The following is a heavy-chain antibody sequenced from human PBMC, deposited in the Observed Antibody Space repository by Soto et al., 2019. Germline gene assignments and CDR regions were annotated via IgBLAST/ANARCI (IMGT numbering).Heavy chain of an antibody. J-gene: IGHJ4*02. Sequence: EVQLLESGGGLVQPGGSLRLSCAASGFTFSSYAMSWVRQAPGKGLEWVSAISGSGGSTYYADSVKGRFTISRDNSKNTLYLQMNSLRAEDTAVYYCAKDWPLGYCSGGSCPFDYWGQGTLVTVSS. CDR1: GFTFSSYA. CDR2: ISGSGGST. V-gene: IGHV3-23*01. D-gene: IGHD2-15*01. CDR3: AKDWPLGYCSGGSCPFDY.